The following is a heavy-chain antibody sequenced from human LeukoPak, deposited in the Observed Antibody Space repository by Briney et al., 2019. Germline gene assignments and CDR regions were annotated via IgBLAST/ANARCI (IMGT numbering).Heavy chain of an antibody. J-gene: IGHJ4*02. CDR3: ARAWNFDY. D-gene: IGHD1-1*01. V-gene: IGHV5-51*01. CDR1: GYSFTNYW. Sequence: GESLKTSCKGSGYSFTNYWIAVVRQMPGGGVGWIVIINSSDYDNRYSPSFQGQVTTSADKSISPAYLQWSSLKATDSAMYYCARAWNFDYWGQGTLVTVSS. CDR2: INSSDYDN.